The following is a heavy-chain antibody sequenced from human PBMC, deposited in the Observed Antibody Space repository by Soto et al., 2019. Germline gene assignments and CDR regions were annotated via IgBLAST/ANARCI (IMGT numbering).Heavy chain of an antibody. D-gene: IGHD6-6*01. CDR2: IYPGDSDT. CDR1: EDRFISYW. CDR3: ARLGSIAARSYYYGMGI. Sequence: GQFKKIWRRGAEDRFISYWSGWVSKIQGKGLEWMGIIYPGDSDTRYSPSFQGQVTISADKSISTAYLQWSSLKASDTAMYYCARLGSIAARSYYYGMGICGQRTTVTV. V-gene: IGHV5-51*01. J-gene: IGHJ6*02.